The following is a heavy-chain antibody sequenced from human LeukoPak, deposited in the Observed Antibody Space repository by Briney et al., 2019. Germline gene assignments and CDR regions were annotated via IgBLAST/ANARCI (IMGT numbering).Heavy chain of an antibody. J-gene: IGHJ6*02. CDR2: IKQDGSEK. CDR3: AREELLGAYYYYGMDV. CDR1: GFTFSNYD. Sequence: GGSLRLSCAASGFTFSNYDMNWVRQAPGKGLEWVANIKQDGSEKYYVDSVKGRFTISRDNAKNSLYLQMNSLRAEDTAVYYCAREELLGAYYYYGMDVWGQGTTVTVSS. D-gene: IGHD1-26*01. V-gene: IGHV3-7*01.